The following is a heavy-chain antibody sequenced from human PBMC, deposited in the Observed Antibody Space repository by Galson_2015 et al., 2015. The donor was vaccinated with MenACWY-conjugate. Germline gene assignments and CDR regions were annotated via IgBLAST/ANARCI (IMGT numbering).Heavy chain of an antibody. D-gene: IGHD5-24*01. CDR2: IYYSGST. CDR1: GSSISSGGYY. J-gene: IGHJ4*02. V-gene: IGHV4-31*03. Sequence: TLSLTCTVSGSSISSGGYYWSWIRQHPGKGLEWIGYIYYSGSTYYNPSLKSRVTISVDTSKNQFSLKLSSVTAADTAVYYCAREARRDGYNWVDYWGQGTLVTVSS. CDR3: AREARRDGYNWVDY.